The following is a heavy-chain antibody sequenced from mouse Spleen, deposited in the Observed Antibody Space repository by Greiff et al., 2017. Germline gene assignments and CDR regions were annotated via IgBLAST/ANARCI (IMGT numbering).Heavy chain of an antibody. D-gene: IGHD2-4*01. CDR3: ARHEEGYDDDRDAMDY. J-gene: IGHJ4*01. CDR1: GYTFTEYT. Sequence: QVQLKQSGAELVKPGASVKLSCKASGYTFTEYTIHWVKQRSGQGLEWIGWFYPGSGSIKYNEKFKDKATLTADKSSSTAYMQLSRLTSEDSAVYFSARHEEGYDDDRDAMDYWGQGTSGTVSS. CDR2: FYPGSGSI. V-gene: IGHV1-62-2*01.